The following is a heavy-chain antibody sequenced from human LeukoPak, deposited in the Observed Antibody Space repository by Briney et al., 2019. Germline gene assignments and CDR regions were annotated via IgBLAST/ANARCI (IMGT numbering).Heavy chain of an antibody. CDR2: IYYSGST. J-gene: IGHJ4*02. CDR3: ASTNYYDSSGYPIDY. D-gene: IGHD3-22*01. Sequence: SETLSLTCTVSGGSISSGDYYWSWIRQPPGKGLEWIGYIYYSGSTYYNPSLKSRVTISVDTSKNQFSLKLSSVTAADTAVYYCASTNYYDSSGYPIDYWGQGTLVTVSS. V-gene: IGHV4-30-4*01. CDR1: GGSISSGDYY.